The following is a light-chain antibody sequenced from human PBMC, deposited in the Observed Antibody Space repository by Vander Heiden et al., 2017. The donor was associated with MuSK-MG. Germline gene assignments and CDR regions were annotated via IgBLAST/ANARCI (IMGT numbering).Light chain of an antibody. CDR1: QAISNF. CDR2: GAS. V-gene: IGKV1-27*01. CDR3: QKYNSEPLT. Sequence: DIQMTQSPSSLSASVGDRVTITCRASQAISNFLAWYQQRPGEAPNLLIYGASTLHSGVPSRFSGSGSETDFALTISSLQPEDVATYYCQKYNSEPLTFGGGTKVEIK. J-gene: IGKJ4*01.